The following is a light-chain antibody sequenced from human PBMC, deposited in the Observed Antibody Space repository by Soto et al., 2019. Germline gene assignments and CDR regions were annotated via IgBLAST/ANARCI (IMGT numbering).Light chain of an antibody. Sequence: DIVMTQSPEYLAVSLGERATINCKSSQNVLYSSNNKNLIAWYQQKPGQPPKLLIYWASTRESGVPDRSSGSGYVRDFTLTISSLQAEDLAGYYFQQYHIPPRYTFGQGTRLEIK. J-gene: IGKJ2*01. CDR2: WAS. CDR3: QQYHIPPRYT. CDR1: QNVLYSSNNKNL. V-gene: IGKV4-1*01.